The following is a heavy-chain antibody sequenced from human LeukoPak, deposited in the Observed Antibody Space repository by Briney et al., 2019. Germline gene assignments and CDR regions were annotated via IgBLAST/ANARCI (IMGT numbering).Heavy chain of an antibody. D-gene: IGHD3-22*01. CDR1: GGTFSSYV. J-gene: IGHJ4*02. Sequence: ASVKVSCKASGGTFSSYVISWVRQAPGQGLEWMGGIIPMFGTANYAQKFQGRVTITADESTSTAYMELSSLRSDDTAVYYCAREDSSGYLRGENYFDYWGQGTLVTVSS. CDR3: AREDSSGYLRGENYFDY. V-gene: IGHV1-69*13. CDR2: IIPMFGTA.